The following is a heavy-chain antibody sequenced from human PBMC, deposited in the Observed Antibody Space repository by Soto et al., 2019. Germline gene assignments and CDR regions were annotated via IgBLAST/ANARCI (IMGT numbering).Heavy chain of an antibody. V-gene: IGHV4-59*01. CDR3: ARGNYYDSSGYYGY. Sequence: PSETLSLTCTVSGGSISIYFWSWIRQPPGKGLEWIGYIYYSGSTNYNPSLKSRVTISVDTSKNQFSLKLSSVTAADTAVYYCARGNYYDSSGYYGYWGQGTLVTVSS. D-gene: IGHD3-22*01. CDR2: IYYSGST. J-gene: IGHJ4*02. CDR1: GGSISIYF.